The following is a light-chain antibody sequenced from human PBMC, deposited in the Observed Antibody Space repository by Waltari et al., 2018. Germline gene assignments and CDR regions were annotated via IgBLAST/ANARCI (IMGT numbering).Light chain of an antibody. CDR3: KQSIHLPRT. Sequence: IVLTHSPLSLSVTPAQPASIPCKSSQSLLHSDGKTYLYWYQQKPGQAPQLLIYEVSNRFSGVPDRFSGSGSETDFTLNISRVEAEDVGVYHCKQSIHLPRTFGQGTKLEI. CDR2: EVS. CDR1: QSLLHSDGKTY. J-gene: IGKJ2*01. V-gene: IGKV2D-29*01.